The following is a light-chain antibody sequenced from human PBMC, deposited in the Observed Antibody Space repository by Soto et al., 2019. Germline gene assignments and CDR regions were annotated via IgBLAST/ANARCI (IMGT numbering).Light chain of an antibody. CDR2: YVS. CDR3: SSYTSSSTLVV. CDR1: SSDVGGYNY. Sequence: QSALTQPASVSGSPGQSITISCTGTSSDVGGYNYVSWYQQHPGKAPKLMIYYVSNRPSGVSNRFSGSKSGNTASLTISGLQAEDEAGYYCSSYTSSSTLVVFGGGTKVTVL. V-gene: IGLV2-14*01. J-gene: IGLJ2*01.